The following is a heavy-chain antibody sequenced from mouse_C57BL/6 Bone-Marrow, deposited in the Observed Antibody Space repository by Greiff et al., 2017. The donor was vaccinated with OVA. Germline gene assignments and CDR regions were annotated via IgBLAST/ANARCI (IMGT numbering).Heavy chain of an antibody. CDR2: ISNGGGST. V-gene: IGHV5-12*01. Sequence: EVKLVESGGGLVQPGGSLKLSCAASGFTFSDYYMYWVRQTPEKRLEWVAYISNGGGSTYYPDTVKGRFTISRDNAKNTLYLQMSRLKSEDTAMYYCARRRGNYVFDYWGKGTTLTVSS. CDR1: GFTFSDYY. D-gene: IGHD2-1*01. J-gene: IGHJ2*01. CDR3: ARRRGNYVFDY.